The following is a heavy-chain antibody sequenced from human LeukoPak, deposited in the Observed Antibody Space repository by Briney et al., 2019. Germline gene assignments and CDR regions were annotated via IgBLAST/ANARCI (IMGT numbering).Heavy chain of an antibody. CDR3: ARSNFVYGDYVQYWYFDP. CDR1: GGTLTSYA. CDR2: IIPIFGTL. V-gene: IGHV1-69*05. J-gene: IGHJ2*01. D-gene: IGHD4-17*01. Sequence: SVKVSCKASGGTLTSYAISWVRQAPGQGLEWMGRIIPIFGTLKYAQKFQGRVTITTDESTSTAYMELSSLRSEDTAVYYCARSNFVYGDYVQYWYFDPWGRGTLVTVSS.